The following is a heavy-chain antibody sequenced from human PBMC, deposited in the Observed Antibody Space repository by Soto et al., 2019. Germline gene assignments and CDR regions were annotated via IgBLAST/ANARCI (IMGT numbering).Heavy chain of an antibody. CDR3: ARETVTTGGGAFDI. CDR1: GFTVSRNY. D-gene: IGHD4-17*01. J-gene: IGHJ3*02. V-gene: IGHV3-53*01. CDR2: LYNDGTT. Sequence: EVQLVESGGGLIQPGGSLRLSGAVSGFTVSRNYMSWVRQAPGEGLEWVSVLYNDGTTYYADSVKGRFTISRDNSKNTLHLQMNSLRAEDTAVYYCARETVTTGGGAFDIWGQGTMVTVSS.